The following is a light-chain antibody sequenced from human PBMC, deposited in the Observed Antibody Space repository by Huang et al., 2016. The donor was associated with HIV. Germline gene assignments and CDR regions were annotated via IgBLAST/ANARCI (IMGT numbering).Light chain of an antibody. CDR1: QSLLHSNGYNY. CDR3: MQALQGIT. Sequence: DIVMTQSPLSLPVAPGEPASISCRSSQSLLHSNGYNYLDWYLQRPGQPPQLLIYLGSNWASGVADRFSGSGSDTNFTLELSRLETDDVGVYYCMQALQGITFGQGTRLEIK. CDR2: LGS. V-gene: IGKV2-28*01. J-gene: IGKJ5*01.